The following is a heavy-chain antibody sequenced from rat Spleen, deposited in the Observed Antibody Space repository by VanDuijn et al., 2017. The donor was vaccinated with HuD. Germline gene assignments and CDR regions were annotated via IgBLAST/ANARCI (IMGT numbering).Heavy chain of an antibody. J-gene: IGHJ2*01. CDR2: ISYDGITT. CDR3: TREGYDGTSSGFDY. CDR1: GFTFNNYG. V-gene: IGHV5-29*01. D-gene: IGHD1-12*02. Sequence: EVQLVESGGGLVQPGRSLKLSCAASGFTFNNYGMAWVRQAPTKGLEWVAAISYDGITTYYRDSVRGRFTVSSDNAKTTLYLQMDSLRSEDSATYYCTREGYDGTSSGFDYWGQGVMVTVSS.